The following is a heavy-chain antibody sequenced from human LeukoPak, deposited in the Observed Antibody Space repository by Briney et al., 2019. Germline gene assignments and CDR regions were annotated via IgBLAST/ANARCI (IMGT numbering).Heavy chain of an antibody. J-gene: IGHJ6*03. CDR2: TYYRSKWYN. CDR3: ARGLIAVAGMSYYYMDV. V-gene: IGHV6-1*01. Sequence: SQTLSLTCAISGDSVSSNSAAWNWIRQSPSRGLEWLGRTYYRSKWYNDYAVSVKSRITINPDTSKIQFCLQLNSVPPEDTAVYYCARGLIAVAGMSYYYMDVWGKGTTVTISS. CDR1: GDSVSSNSAA. D-gene: IGHD6-19*01.